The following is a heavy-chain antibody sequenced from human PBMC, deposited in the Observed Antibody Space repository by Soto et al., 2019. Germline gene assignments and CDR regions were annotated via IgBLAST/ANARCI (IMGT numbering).Heavy chain of an antibody. CDR2: ISYDGSNK. Sequence: GGSLRLSCAASGFTFSSYAMHWVRQAPGKGLEWVAVISYDGSNKYYADSVKGRFTISRDNSKNTLYLQMNSLRAEDTAVYYCARAGGHKYYYYYGMDVWGQGTTVTVSS. J-gene: IGHJ6*02. CDR1: GFTFSSYA. CDR3: ARAGGHKYYYYYGMDV. V-gene: IGHV3-30-3*01.